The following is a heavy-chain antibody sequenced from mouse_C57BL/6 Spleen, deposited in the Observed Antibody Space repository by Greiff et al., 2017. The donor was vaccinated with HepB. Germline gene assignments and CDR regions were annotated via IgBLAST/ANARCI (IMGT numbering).Heavy chain of an antibody. CDR3: ARGDYYDYAGYYYAMDY. Sequence: QVQLKQPGAELVKPGASVKLSCKASGYTFTSYWMHWVKQRPGQGLEWIGMIHPNSGSTNYNEKFKSKATLTVDKSSSTAYMQLSSLTSEDSAVYYCARGDYYDYAGYYYAMDYWGQGTSVTVSS. J-gene: IGHJ4*01. V-gene: IGHV1-64*01. CDR1: GYTFTSYW. CDR2: IHPNSGST. D-gene: IGHD2-4*01.